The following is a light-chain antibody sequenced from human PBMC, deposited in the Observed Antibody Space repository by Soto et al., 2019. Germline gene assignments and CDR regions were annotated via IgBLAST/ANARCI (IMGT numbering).Light chain of an antibody. CDR3: TTFAPGRIYV. J-gene: IGLJ1*01. CDR2: EVS. Sequence: QSVLTQPASVSGSPGQSITISRSGASSDIGPYDYVSWYQHHPGRAPKLLIYEVSNRPSGVSYRFSGSKSGNTASLTISGLQAEDEGDYYCTTFAPGRIYVFGSGTKVTVL. V-gene: IGLV2-14*01. CDR1: SSDIGPYDY.